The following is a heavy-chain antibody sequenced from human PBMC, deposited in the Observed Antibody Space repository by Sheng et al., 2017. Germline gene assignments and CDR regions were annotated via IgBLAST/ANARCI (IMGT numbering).Heavy chain of an antibody. D-gene: IGHD2-15*01. CDR2: IYSGGTT. J-gene: IGHJ4*02. Sequence: EVQLVESGGGLIQPGGSLRLSCAASGFTVSNNHMSWVRQAPGKGLEWVSIIYSGGTTYYADSVKGRFTISRDNSKNTLYLQVSSLRADDTAVYYCARASICSGGSCYPDYFDYWGQGTLVTVSS. CDR1: GFTVSNNH. V-gene: IGHV3-53*01. CDR3: ARASICSGGSCYPDYFDY.